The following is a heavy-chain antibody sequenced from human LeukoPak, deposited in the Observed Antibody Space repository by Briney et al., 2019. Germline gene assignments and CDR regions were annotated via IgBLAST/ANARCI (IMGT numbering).Heavy chain of an antibody. CDR3: ARGGGIVGATIYSNFDY. Sequence: SETLSLTCTVSGGSISSYYWSWIRQPPGKGLEWIGYIYYSGSTNYNPSLKSRVTISVDTSKNQFSLKLSPVTAADTAVYYCARGGGIVGATIYSNFDYWGQGTLVTVSS. V-gene: IGHV4-59*08. CDR1: GGSISSYY. CDR2: IYYSGST. D-gene: IGHD1-26*01. J-gene: IGHJ4*02.